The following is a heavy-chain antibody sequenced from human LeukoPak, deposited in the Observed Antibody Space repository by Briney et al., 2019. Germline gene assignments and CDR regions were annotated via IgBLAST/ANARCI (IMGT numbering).Heavy chain of an antibody. D-gene: IGHD1-1*01. Sequence: GRSLRLSCSASGFTFANYVMSWFRQAPGKGLEWVGFIRSNAYGGTTEYAASVNGRFTISRDDSKSTAYLQMNSLETEDTAVYSCTRALRPRGKINYNPTFFTYWGREP. CDR1: GFTFANYV. V-gene: IGHV3-49*03. J-gene: IGHJ4*02. CDR3: TRALRPRGKINYNPTFFTY. CDR2: IRSNAYGGTT.